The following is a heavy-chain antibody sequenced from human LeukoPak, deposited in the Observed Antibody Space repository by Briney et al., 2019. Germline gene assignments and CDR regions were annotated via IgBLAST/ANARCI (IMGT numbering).Heavy chain of an antibody. V-gene: IGHV4-59*02. J-gene: IGHJ4*02. CDR1: GGSVSVDY. D-gene: IGHD2-21*01. CDR2: IHYTAGT. CDR3: ARLQGDSTAIFDY. Sequence: SETLSLTCTVSGGSVSVDYWSWIRQSPSKGLEWLGYIHYTAGTNYNPSLKSRVTMSVDTSKNQFSLRLRSMTAADTAVYYCARLQGDSTAIFDYWGQGTLVSVSS.